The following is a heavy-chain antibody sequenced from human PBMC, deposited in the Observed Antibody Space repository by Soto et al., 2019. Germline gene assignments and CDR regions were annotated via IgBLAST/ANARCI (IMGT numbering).Heavy chain of an antibody. J-gene: IGHJ3*01. CDR2: VNAHNHIT. CDR1: GYSFDSFG. CDR3: ARDSRVGGNSDACDV. V-gene: IGHV1-18*01. Sequence: LLQSGAEVKKPGASMKVSCKASGYSFDSFGISWVRQAPGQGLEWMGRVNAHNHITKYAQKFQGRVTITRDTSTSTDYMEVRSLRSDDTAVYYCARDSRVGGNSDACDVWGQGTMVTVSS. D-gene: IGHD3-3*01.